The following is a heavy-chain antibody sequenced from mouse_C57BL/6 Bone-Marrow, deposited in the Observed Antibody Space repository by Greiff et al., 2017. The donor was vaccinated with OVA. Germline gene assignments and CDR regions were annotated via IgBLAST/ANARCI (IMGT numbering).Heavy chain of an antibody. Sequence: VKLQESGAELVKPGASVKLSCKASGYTFTSYWMHWVKQRPGRGLEWIGRIDPNSGGTKYNEKFKSKATLTVDKPSSTAYMQLSSLTSEDSAVYYCAYYYGSREYYFDYWGQGTTLTVSS. CDR3: AYYYGSREYYFDY. D-gene: IGHD1-1*01. J-gene: IGHJ2*01. CDR1: GYTFTSYW. V-gene: IGHV1-72*01. CDR2: IDPNSGGT.